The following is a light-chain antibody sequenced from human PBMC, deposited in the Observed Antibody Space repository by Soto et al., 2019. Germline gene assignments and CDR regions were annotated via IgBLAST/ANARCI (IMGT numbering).Light chain of an antibody. CDR1: QSVSSN. CDR3: TQYNVLHLT. CDR2: VAS. J-gene: IGKJ4*01. Sequence: EIVMTQSPATLSVSPGERATLSCRASQSVSSNLAWYQQKPGQTPKLLIYVASTRATGIPARFSGSGSGTEFTLTISSLQSEDFASYYGTQYNVLHLTFGGGPKVEFK. V-gene: IGKV3-15*01.